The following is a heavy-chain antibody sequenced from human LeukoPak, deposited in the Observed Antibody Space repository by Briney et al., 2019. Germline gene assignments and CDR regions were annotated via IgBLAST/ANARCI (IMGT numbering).Heavy chain of an antibody. V-gene: IGHV4-61*08. CDR3: ARDARGSSHFDS. CDR1: GGSISSGGYH. J-gene: IGHJ4*02. D-gene: IGHD1-26*01. CDR2: IYYSGST. Sequence: SQTLSLTCTVSGGSISSGGYHWSWIRQPPGKGLEWIGYIYYSGSTNYNPSLKSRVTISVDTSKNQFSLKLRSVTAADTAVYYCARDARGSSHFDSWGQGTLVTVSS.